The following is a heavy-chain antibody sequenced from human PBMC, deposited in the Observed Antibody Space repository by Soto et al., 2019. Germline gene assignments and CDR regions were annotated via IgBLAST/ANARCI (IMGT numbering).Heavy chain of an antibody. J-gene: IGHJ6*02. Sequence: GESLKISCKGSGYSFTSYWIGWVRQMPGKGLEWMGIIYPGDSDTRYSPSFQGQVTISADKSISTAYLQWSSLKASDTAMYYCARHGSPTGHTIFYYYGMAVWGQGTTVTVSS. D-gene: IGHD1-1*01. CDR3: ARHGSPTGHTIFYYYGMAV. V-gene: IGHV5-51*01. CDR1: GYSFTSYW. CDR2: IYPGDSDT.